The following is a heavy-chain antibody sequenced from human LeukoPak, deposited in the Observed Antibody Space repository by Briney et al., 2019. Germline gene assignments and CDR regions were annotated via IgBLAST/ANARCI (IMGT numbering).Heavy chain of an antibody. D-gene: IGHD2-15*01. CDR1: GFTFSSYA. V-gene: IGHV3-30-3*01. CDR2: ISYDGSNK. J-gene: IGHJ4*02. CDR3: ASPYCSGGSCYPGYFDY. Sequence: GGSLRLSCAASGFTFSSYAMHWVRQAPGKGLEWVAVISYDGSNKYYADSVKGRFTISRVNSKNTLYLQMNSLRAEDTAVYYCASPYCSGGSCYPGYFDYWGQGTLVTVSS.